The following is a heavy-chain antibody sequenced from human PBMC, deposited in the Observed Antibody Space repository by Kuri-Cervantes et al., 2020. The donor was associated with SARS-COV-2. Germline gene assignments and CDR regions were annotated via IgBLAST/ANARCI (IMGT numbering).Heavy chain of an antibody. CDR2: ISSSSSYI. Sequence: GESLKISCAASGFTFSSYSMNWVRQAPGKGLEWVSSISSSSSYIYYADSVKGRFTISRDNAKNSLYLQMNSLRAEDTAVYYCARGGWIAATDYFDYWGQGTLVTVS. V-gene: IGHV3-21*01. CDR1: GFTFSSYS. D-gene: IGHD6-13*01. CDR3: ARGGWIAATDYFDY. J-gene: IGHJ4*02.